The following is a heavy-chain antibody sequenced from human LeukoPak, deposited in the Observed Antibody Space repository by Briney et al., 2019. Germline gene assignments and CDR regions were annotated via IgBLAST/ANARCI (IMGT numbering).Heavy chain of an antibody. J-gene: IGHJ3*01. CDR1: GFTFSTYR. CDR3: ARGRTSYYDSHDAFDV. Sequence: PGGSLRLSCAAAGFTFSTYRIDWVRQAPGEGLEWVSSISRSSNYIYYADSVKGRFTVSRDNAKNSVYLQMNSLRAEDTAMYHCARGRTSYYDSHDAFDVWGQGTLVTVSS. CDR2: ISRSSNYI. V-gene: IGHV3-21*01. D-gene: IGHD3-22*01.